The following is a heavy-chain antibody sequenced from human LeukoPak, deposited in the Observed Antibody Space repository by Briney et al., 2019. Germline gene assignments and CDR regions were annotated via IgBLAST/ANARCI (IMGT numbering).Heavy chain of an antibody. CDR3: ARPCREWDQLRKTWLDP. D-gene: IGHD1-26*01. J-gene: IGHJ5*02. CDR2: ISTGSDFI. Sequence: GGSLRLFCAASGFTFRSYDMNWVRQVPGKGLEWVSSISTGSDFIYYADTVKGRFAISRDNAKNSLYLQMNSLRADDTAVYYCARPCREWDQLRKTWLDPWGQGTLVTVSS. V-gene: IGHV3-21*01. CDR1: GFTFRSYD.